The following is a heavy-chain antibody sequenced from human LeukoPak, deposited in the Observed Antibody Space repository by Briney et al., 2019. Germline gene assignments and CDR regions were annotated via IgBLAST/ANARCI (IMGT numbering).Heavy chain of an antibody. J-gene: IGHJ3*02. CDR2: ISGSGGST. D-gene: IGHD3-22*01. CDR3: AKRGGYYYDSSGYPFDI. CDR1: GFTFSSYA. V-gene: IGHV3-23*01. Sequence: PGGSLRLSCAASGFTFSSYAMSWVRQAPGKGLEWVSAISGSGGSTYYADSVKGRFTISRDNSKNTLYLQMNSLRAEDTAVYYCAKRGGYYYDSSGYPFDIWGQGTMVTVSS.